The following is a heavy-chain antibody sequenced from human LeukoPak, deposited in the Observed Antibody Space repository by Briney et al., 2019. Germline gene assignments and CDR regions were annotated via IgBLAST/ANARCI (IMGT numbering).Heavy chain of an antibody. CDR3: ARDRGTSLHYYMDV. J-gene: IGHJ6*03. V-gene: IGHV4-59*01. D-gene: IGHD2-2*01. CDR1: GGSISSYY. CDR2: IYYSGST. Sequence: KSSETLSLTCTVSGGSISSYYWSWIRQPPGKGLEWIGYIYYSGSTNYNPSLKSRVTISVDTSKNQFSLKLSSVTAADTAVYYRARDRGTSLHYYMDVWGKGTTVTVSS.